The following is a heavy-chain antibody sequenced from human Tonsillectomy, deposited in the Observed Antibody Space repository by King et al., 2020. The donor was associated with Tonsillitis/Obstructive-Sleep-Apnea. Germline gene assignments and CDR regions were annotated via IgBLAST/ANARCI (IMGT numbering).Heavy chain of an antibody. J-gene: IGHJ4*02. CDR2: ISSTSFYP. CDR3: ARSGGMTRTTNFDY. D-gene: IGHD1-14*01. V-gene: IGHV3-11*05. Sequence: HVQLVESGGGLVKPGGSLRLSCAASGFSFSDYYMSWIRQAPGKGREWVSDISSTSFYPNYADFVKGRFTISRDNAKNSLHLQMNSLRAEDTAVYYCARSGGMTRTTNFDYWGQGTLVTVSS. CDR1: GFSFSDYY.